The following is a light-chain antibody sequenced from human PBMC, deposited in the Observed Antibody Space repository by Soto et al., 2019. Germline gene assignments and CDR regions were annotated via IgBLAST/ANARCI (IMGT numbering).Light chain of an antibody. J-gene: IGLJ2*01. CDR1: SSDVGGYNY. CDR3: SSYAGNNSVI. CDR2: EVN. Sequence: QSALTQPPSASGSPGQSVTISCTGTSSDVGGYNYVSWYQQHPGKAPKIMIYEVNKRPSGVPDRFSGSKSGSTASLTVSGLQADDEADYFCSSYAGNNSVIFGGGTKLTVL. V-gene: IGLV2-8*01.